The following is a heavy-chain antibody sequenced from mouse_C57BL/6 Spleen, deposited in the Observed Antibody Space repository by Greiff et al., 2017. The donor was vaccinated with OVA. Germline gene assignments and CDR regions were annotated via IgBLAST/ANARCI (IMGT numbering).Heavy chain of an antibody. Sequence: EVKVVESGGGLVKPGGSLKLSCAASGFTFSSYAMSWVRQTPEKRLEWVATISDGGSYTYYPDNVKGRFTISRDNAKNNLYLQMSHLKSEDTAKYYGGRDRDYDVEWYFDVWGTGTTVTVSS. D-gene: IGHD2-4*01. J-gene: IGHJ1*03. V-gene: IGHV5-4*01. CDR3: GRDRDYDVEWYFDV. CDR2: ISDGGSYT. CDR1: GFTFSSYA.